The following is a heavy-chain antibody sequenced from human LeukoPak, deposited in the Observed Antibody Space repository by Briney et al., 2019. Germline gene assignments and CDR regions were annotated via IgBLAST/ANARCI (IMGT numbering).Heavy chain of an antibody. Sequence: GESLKISCKGSGYSFTSYWIGWVRQMPGKGLEWMGIIYPGDSDTRYSPSFQGQVTISADKSISTAYLQWSSLKASDTAMYYCARARFGNYDYVWGSHLDIWGQGTMVTVSS. CDR2: IYPGDSDT. J-gene: IGHJ3*02. CDR1: GYSFTSYW. D-gene: IGHD3-16*01. CDR3: ARARFGNYDYVWGSHLDI. V-gene: IGHV5-51*01.